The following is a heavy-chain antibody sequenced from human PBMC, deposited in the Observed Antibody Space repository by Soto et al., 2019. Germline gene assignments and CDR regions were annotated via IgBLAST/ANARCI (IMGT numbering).Heavy chain of an antibody. CDR2: IYYSGST. D-gene: IGHD2-15*01. CDR3: ARSDIVVVVAATRYDFDY. CDR1: GGSIGSSSYY. J-gene: IGHJ4*02. V-gene: IGHV4-39*01. Sequence: PSETLSLTCTVSGGSIGSSSYYWGWIRQPPGKGLEWIGSIYYSGSTYYNPSLKSRVTISVDTSRNQFSLKLSSVTAADTAVYYCARSDIVVVVAATRYDFDYWGQGTLVTVS.